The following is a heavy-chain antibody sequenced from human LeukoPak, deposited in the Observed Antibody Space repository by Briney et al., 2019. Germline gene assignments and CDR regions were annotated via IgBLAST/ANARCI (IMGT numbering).Heavy chain of an antibody. D-gene: IGHD6-19*01. J-gene: IGHJ4*02. CDR1: GFTFSHYG. V-gene: IGHV3-30*02. Sequence: GGSLRLSCAASGFTFSHYGMHWVRQAPGKGLEWVAFIRFDGSDTYYEESVKGRFTVSRDNSKDALDLQMNSLRAEDTAMYYCARSLSAGSGRYYFDYGGQGTLVTVSS. CDR3: ARSLSAGSGRYYFDY. CDR2: IRFDGSDT.